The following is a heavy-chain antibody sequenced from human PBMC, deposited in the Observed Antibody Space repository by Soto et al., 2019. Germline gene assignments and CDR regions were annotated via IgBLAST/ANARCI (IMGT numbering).Heavy chain of an antibody. CDR1: GYTFTSKG. J-gene: IGHJ5*02. V-gene: IGHV1-18*01. D-gene: IGHD2-2*01. CDR2: ISTYNGNT. Sequence: QVQLVQSGAEVEKPGASVKVSCKASGYTFTSKGITWVRQAPGQGLEWMGWISTYNGNTNYAQKLQDRVIMTTDTSTSTVYMEVRSLRSDDTAVYYCARGVVVPAATGKSWFDPWGQGTLVTVSS. CDR3: ARGVVVPAATGKSWFDP.